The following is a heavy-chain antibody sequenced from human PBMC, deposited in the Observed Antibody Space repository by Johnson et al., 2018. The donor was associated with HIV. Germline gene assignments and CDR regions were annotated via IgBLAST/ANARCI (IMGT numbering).Heavy chain of an antibody. Sequence: QVQLVESGGGLVQPGGSLRLSCAASGFAFSNFGMHWVRQAPGKGLEWVAVTSYDGSNKYYADSVKGRFTISRDNSKNTLYLQMNSLRAEDTAVYYCAREMAWEDAFDIWGQGTMVTVSS. J-gene: IGHJ3*02. V-gene: IGHV3-30*03. CDR1: GFAFSNFG. CDR2: TSYDGSNK. D-gene: IGHD5-24*01. CDR3: AREMAWEDAFDI.